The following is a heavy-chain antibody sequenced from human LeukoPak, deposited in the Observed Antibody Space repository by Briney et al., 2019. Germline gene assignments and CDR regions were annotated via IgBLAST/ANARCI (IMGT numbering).Heavy chain of an antibody. CDR3: ARMYSSGWYGYYFDN. CDR1: GGSISSSSYY. V-gene: IGHV4-39*01. CDR2: IYYSGST. D-gene: IGHD6-19*01. J-gene: IGHJ4*02. Sequence: SETLSLTCTVSGGSISSSSYYWGWIRQPPGKGLEWIGSIYYSGSTYYNPSLKSRITISVDTSKNQFPLKLSSVTAADTAVYYCARMYSSGWYGYYFDNWGQGTLVTVSS.